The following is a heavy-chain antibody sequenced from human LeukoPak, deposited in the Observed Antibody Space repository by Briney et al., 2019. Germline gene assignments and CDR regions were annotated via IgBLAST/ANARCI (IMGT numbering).Heavy chain of an antibody. CDR2: ISLSGRT. V-gene: IGHV4-4*02. J-gene: IGHJ4*02. Sequence: KASETLSLTYDVSGGSISRTNWWSWVRQSPGQGLEWIGEISLSGRTNYNPSLQSRVTMSLDESKNQLSLDLASVTAADTAVYYCSRESGAFSPFGYWGQGTLVTVHS. D-gene: IGHD1-26*01. CDR3: SRESGAFSPFGY. CDR1: GGSISRTNW.